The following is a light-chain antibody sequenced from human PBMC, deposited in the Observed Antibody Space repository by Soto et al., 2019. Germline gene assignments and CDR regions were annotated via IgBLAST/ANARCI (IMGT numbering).Light chain of an antibody. CDR3: QQRSNWPPT. CDR1: PSVSSY. CDR2: DAS. V-gene: IGKV3-11*01. Sequence: EIVLTQSPATLSLSPGERATLSCRASPSVSSYLAWYQQKPGQAPRLLIYDASNRATGIPARFSGSGSGTDFTLTISSLEPEDFAVYYCQQRSNWPPTVGGGTKVEIK. J-gene: IGKJ4*01.